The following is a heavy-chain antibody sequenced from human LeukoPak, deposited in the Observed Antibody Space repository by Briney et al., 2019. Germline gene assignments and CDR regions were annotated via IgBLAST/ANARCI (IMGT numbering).Heavy chain of an antibody. Sequence: GGSLRLSCAASGFIFSTYWMHWVRQAPGKGLEWVSAISGSGGSTYYADSVKGRFTISRDNSKNTLYLQMNSLRAEDTAVYYCAKRSALGGFDYWGQGTLVTVSS. V-gene: IGHV3-23*01. CDR1: GFIFSTYW. J-gene: IGHJ4*02. D-gene: IGHD3-16*01. CDR3: AKRSALGGFDY. CDR2: ISGSGGST.